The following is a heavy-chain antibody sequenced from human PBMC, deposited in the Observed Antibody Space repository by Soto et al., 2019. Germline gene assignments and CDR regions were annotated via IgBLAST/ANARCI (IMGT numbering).Heavy chain of an antibody. Sequence: PSETLSLTCTVSGGSISSGGYYWSWIRQHPGKGLEWIGYIYYSGSTYYNPSLKGRVTISVDTSKNQFSLKLSSVTAADTAVYYCARVGDDYSNSGVDAWGQGTTVTVSS. V-gene: IGHV4-31*03. D-gene: IGHD4-4*01. J-gene: IGHJ6*02. CDR1: GGSISSGGYY. CDR3: ARVGDDYSNSGVDA. CDR2: IYYSGST.